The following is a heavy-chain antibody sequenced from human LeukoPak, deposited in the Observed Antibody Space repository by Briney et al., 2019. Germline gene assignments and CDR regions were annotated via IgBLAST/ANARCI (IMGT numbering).Heavy chain of an antibody. J-gene: IGHJ4*02. D-gene: IGHD5-12*01. CDR1: GFTFSSYS. CDR2: ISSSSSTI. V-gene: IGHV3-48*04. CDR3: ARDGMGSGYDFDY. Sequence: GGSLRLSCAASGFTFSSYSMNWVRQAPGKGLEWVSYISSSSSTIYYADSVKGRFTISRDNAKNSLYLQMNSLRVEDTAVYYCARDGMGSGYDFDYWGQGTLVTVSS.